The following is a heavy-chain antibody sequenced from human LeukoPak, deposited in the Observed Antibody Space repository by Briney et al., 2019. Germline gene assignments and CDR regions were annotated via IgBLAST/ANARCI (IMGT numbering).Heavy chain of an antibody. D-gene: IGHD6-6*01. J-gene: IGHJ5*02. CDR1: GFTFSDCY. CDR3: AKTLVASPGNTGGP. Sequence: PGGSLRPSCAASGFTFSDCYMRWFRQAPGKGLEWLSYIGGSGADTNYADSVKGRFTTSRDNAKSSLYLQMNSLRAEDTAVYYCAKTLVASPGNTGGPWGQGTLVTVSS. V-gene: IGHV3-11*03. CDR2: IGGSGADT.